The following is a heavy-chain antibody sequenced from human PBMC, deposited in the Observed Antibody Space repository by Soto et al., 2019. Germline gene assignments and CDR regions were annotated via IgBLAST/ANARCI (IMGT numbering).Heavy chain of an antibody. CDR1: GDSVSKYY. J-gene: IGHJ5*02. CDR2: IHSTRSP. V-gene: IGHV4-4*07. Sequence: SETLSLTCTVSGDSVSKYYWDWIRQPAGKGLEWIGRIHSTRSPNYNPSLKSRVTMSVDTSKNQFSLKLNLTSVTAADTAVYYCARSPAYGDYANLDTWGQGTLVTVSS. CDR3: ARSPAYGDYANLDT. D-gene: IGHD4-17*01.